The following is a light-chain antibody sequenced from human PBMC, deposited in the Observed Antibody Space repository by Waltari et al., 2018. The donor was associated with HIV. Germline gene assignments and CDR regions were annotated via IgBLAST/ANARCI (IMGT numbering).Light chain of an antibody. CDR1: NSNIGNID. Sequence: QSVLTQPPSMSAAPGQNVSISCSGSNSNIGNIDLSWYQQIPATAPKLLISDNNKGPSGIPDRCSGSKSRTSASLDITGVQTGDEADYYCGTWDGRLTAGVFGGGTKLTVL. J-gene: IGLJ3*02. CDR2: DNN. CDR3: GTWDGRLTAGV. V-gene: IGLV1-51*01.